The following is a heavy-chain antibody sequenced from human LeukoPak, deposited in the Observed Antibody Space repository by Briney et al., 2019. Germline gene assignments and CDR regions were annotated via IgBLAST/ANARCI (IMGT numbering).Heavy chain of an antibody. Sequence: PGGSQRLSCSTPGLTFSRQAMSSGRQAPGKGDELVTPVRRNGEDTDYTGSVKGRLTMSRVNSKNTVGLHMSSLRAEDTAVYYCAKDFAISETYYAGIDHWGQGTLVTVSS. CDR1: GLTFSRQA. CDR3: AKDFAISETYYAGIDH. V-gene: IGHV3-23*01. J-gene: IGHJ4*02. D-gene: IGHD1-26*01. CDR2: VRRNGEDT.